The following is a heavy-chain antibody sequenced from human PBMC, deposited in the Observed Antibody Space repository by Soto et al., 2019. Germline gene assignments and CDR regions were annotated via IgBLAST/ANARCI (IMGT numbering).Heavy chain of an antibody. V-gene: IGHV3-33*01. CDR3: ARSQYSSSWYPFDY. Sequence: QVQLVESGGGVVQPGRSLRLSCAASGFTFSSYGMHWVRQAPGKGLEWVAVIYYDGSNKYYADSVKGRFTISRDNSKNTRYLQMNSLRAEDTAVFYCARSQYSSSWYPFDYWGQGTLVTVSS. D-gene: IGHD6-13*01. CDR1: GFTFSSYG. J-gene: IGHJ4*02. CDR2: IYYDGSNK.